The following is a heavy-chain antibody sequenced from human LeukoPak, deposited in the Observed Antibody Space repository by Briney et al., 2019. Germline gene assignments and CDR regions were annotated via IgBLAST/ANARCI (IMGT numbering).Heavy chain of an antibody. Sequence: PGRSLRLSCAASGFTFSSYGMHWVRQAPGKGLEWVAVISYDGSNKYYADSVKGRFTISRDNSKNTLYLQMNSLRAEDTAVYYCARIPAASTYYYGMDVWGQGTTVTVSS. D-gene: IGHD2-2*01. CDR3: ARIPAASTYYYGMDV. V-gene: IGHV3-30*03. CDR2: ISYDGSNK. CDR1: GFTFSSYG. J-gene: IGHJ6*02.